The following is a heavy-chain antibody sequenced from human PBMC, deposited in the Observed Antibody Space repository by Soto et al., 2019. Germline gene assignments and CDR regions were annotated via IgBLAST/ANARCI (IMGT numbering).Heavy chain of an antibody. Sequence: QVQLVESGGGVVQPGRSLRLSCAASGFTFSSYGMHWVRQAPGKGLEWVAVISYDGSNKYYADSVKGRFTISRDNSKNTLYLQINSLRAEDTAVYYCAKDPCGGDCYPDYWGQGTLVTVSS. V-gene: IGHV3-30*18. CDR3: AKDPCGGDCYPDY. J-gene: IGHJ4*02. CDR1: GFTFSSYG. CDR2: ISYDGSNK. D-gene: IGHD2-21*02.